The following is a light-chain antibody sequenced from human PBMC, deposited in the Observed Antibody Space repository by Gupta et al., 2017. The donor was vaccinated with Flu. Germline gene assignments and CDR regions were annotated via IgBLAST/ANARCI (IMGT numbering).Light chain of an antibody. CDR2: EVS. CDR1: SSDVGGYNY. V-gene: IGLV2-14*01. Sequence: QSALTQPASVSGSPGQSITISCTGTSSDVGGYNYVSWYQQHPGKAPKLVIYEVSNRPSGVSNRCSGAKSGNTASLTISGLQAEDEADYYCSSYTSSSTLGFGTGTKVTVL. J-gene: IGLJ1*01. CDR3: SSYTSSSTLG.